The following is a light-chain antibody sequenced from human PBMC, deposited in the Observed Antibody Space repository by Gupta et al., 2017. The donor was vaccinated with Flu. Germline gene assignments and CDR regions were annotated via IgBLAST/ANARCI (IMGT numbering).Light chain of an antibody. Sequence: GDRFTITCRASQSISIWLAWYQQKPGKVPKLLIYKASSLESGVPSRFSGSGSGTEFTLTISSLQPDDFATYYCQRYDSLWTFGQGTRVEIK. CDR1: QSISIW. CDR2: KAS. J-gene: IGKJ1*01. CDR3: QRYDSLWT. V-gene: IGKV1-5*03.